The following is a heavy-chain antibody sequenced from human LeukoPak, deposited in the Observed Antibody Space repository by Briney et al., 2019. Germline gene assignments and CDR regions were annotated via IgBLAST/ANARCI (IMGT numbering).Heavy chain of an antibody. J-gene: IGHJ4*01. CDR2: INPNSGGT. D-gene: IGHD5-24*01. CDR1: GYIFTDYY. Sequence: ASVKVSCKASGYIFTDYYMHWVRQAPGQELGWMGRINPNSGGTNYAQKFQGRVTMTRDTSISTAYTELSSLRAEDTAVYYCARAVGYKGFLDYWGHGTLVTVSS. V-gene: IGHV1/OR15-1*01. CDR3: ARAVGYKGFLDY.